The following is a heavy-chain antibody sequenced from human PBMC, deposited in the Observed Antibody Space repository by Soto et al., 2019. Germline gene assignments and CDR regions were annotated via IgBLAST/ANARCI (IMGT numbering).Heavy chain of an antibody. D-gene: IGHD1-1*01. CDR1: GYTFSTYS. J-gene: IGHJ6*02. CDR3: ARVEGMEENFYNSGLDI. V-gene: IGHV1-3*01. CDR2: INGGAGQT. Sequence: ASVKVSCKLSGYTFSTYSMHWVRRAPGQSLEWMGGINGGAGQTKCSQRFQDRATIHSHASSSTAYMELSSLRSANTAVYYCARVEGMEENFYNSGLDIWGQGTTVTV.